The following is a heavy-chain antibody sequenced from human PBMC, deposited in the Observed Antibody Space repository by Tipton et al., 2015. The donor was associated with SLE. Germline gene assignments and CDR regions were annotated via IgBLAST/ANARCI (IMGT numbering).Heavy chain of an antibody. Sequence: QLVQSGAEVKRPGSSVKVSCKASGGTFSSYTFSWVRQAPGQGLEWMGRIIPILGIANYAQKLQGRVTMTTDTSTSTAYMELRSLRSDDTAVYYCARGDSISGSYSQTWGQGTLVTVSS. CDR2: IIPILGIA. CDR1: GGTFSSYT. J-gene: IGHJ4*02. CDR3: ARGDSISGSYSQT. V-gene: IGHV1-69*09. D-gene: IGHD1-26*01.